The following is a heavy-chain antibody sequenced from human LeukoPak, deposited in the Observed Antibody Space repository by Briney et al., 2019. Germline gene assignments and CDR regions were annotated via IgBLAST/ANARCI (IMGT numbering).Heavy chain of an antibody. D-gene: IGHD3-10*01. V-gene: IGHV3-21*04. J-gene: IGHJ4*02. CDR3: ARDLFGESIWTIDY. CDR2: ISSSSSYI. CDR1: GFTVSSNY. Sequence: EGSLRLSCAASGFTVSSNYMNWVRQAPGKGLEWVSSISSSSSYIYYADSVKGRFTISRDNAKNSLYLQMNSLRAEDTAVYYCARDLFGESIWTIDYWGQGTLVTVSS.